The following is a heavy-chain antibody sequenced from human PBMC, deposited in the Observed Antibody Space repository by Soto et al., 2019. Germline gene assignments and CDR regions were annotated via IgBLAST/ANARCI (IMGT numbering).Heavy chain of an antibody. CDR2: ISSSSSTI. D-gene: IGHD6-19*01. CDR3: ARDPLQVAGPFFFDY. J-gene: IGHJ4*02. V-gene: IGHV3-48*01. CDR1: GFTFSSYS. Sequence: GSLRLSCAASGFTFSSYSMNWVRQAPGKGLEWVSYISSSSSTIYYADSVKGRFTISRDNAKNSLYLQMNSLRAEDTAVYYCARDPLQVAGPFFFDYWGQGTLVTVSS.